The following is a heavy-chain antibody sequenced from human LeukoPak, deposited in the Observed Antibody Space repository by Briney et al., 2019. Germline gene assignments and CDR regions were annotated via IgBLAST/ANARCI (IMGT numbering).Heavy chain of an antibody. CDR1: GFTFISYD. J-gene: IGHJ3*02. CDR3: ARALDI. Sequence: GGSLRLSCAVSGFTFISYDMKWLRQAPGKGLEWVSYISSSSTVYYVDSVKGQFTISRDNAKNSLYLQMNSLRTEDTAVYYCARALDIWGQGTMVTVSS. V-gene: IGHV3-48*01. CDR2: ISSSSTV.